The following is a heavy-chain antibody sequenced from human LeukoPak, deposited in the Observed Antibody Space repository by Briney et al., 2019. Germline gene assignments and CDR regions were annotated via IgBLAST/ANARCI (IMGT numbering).Heavy chain of an antibody. Sequence: PSETLSLTCTVSGGSISSYYWSWIRQPAGNGLEWIGRIYTSGSTNYNPSLKSRVTMSVDTSKNQFSLKLSSVTAADTAVYYCARTIVVVPAAMSWFDPWGQGTLVTVSS. CDR3: ARTIVVVPAAMSWFDP. D-gene: IGHD2-2*01. CDR2: IYTSGST. V-gene: IGHV4-4*07. CDR1: GGSISSYY. J-gene: IGHJ5*02.